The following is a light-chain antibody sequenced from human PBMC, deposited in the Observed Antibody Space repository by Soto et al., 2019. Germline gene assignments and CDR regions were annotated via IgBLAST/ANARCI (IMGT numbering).Light chain of an antibody. J-gene: IGLJ7*01. V-gene: IGLV2-23*02. CDR3: CSYAGTSTHTV. CDR1: SSDVGSYKL. CDR2: VVS. Sequence: QSALTQPASVSGSPGQSITISCTGTSSDVGSYKLVSWYQQHPGKAPKLMISVVSKRPSGISDRFSGSKSGSTASLTISGLQAEDEADYYCCSYAGTSTHTVFGGGTQLTVL.